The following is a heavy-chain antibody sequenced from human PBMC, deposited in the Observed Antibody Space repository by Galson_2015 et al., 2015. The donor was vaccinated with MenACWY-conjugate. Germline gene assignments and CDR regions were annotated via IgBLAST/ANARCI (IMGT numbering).Heavy chain of an antibody. CDR1: GFTFSTYG. V-gene: IGHV3-33*01. CDR2: IWNDGSNE. J-gene: IGHJ3*01. D-gene: IGHD2-21*02. CDR3: AVEYNVVTTCAACDV. Sequence: SLRLSCAASGFTFSTYGMHWVRQAPGKGLEWVAIIWNDGSNEYYADSVKGRFTISRDNSKNTLYLQMNSLRAEDTAVYYCAVEYNVVTTCAACDVWGQGTMVTVSS.